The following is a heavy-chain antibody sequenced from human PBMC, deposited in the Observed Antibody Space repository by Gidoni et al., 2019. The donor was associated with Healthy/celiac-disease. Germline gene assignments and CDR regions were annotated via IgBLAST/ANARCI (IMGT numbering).Heavy chain of an antibody. D-gene: IGHD6-6*01. Sequence: QVQLVESGGGVVQPGRSLRLSCAASGFPFSSHGMHWVRQAPGKGLEWVAVRSYDGSNKYYADSVKGRFTISRDNSKNTLYLQMNSLRAEDTAVYYCASPEYSSSSGYYGMDVWGQGTTVTVSS. J-gene: IGHJ6*02. CDR2: RSYDGSNK. CDR3: ASPEYSSSSGYYGMDV. V-gene: IGHV3-30*03. CDR1: GFPFSSHG.